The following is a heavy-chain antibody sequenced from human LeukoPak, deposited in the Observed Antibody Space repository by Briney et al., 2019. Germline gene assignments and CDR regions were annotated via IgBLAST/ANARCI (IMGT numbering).Heavy chain of an antibody. D-gene: IGHD1-26*01. CDR2: IYHSGST. J-gene: IGHJ4*02. V-gene: IGHV4-30-2*01. Sequence: SETLSLTCAVSGGSISSGGYSWSWIRQPPGKGLEWIGYIYHSGSTYYNPSLKSRVTISVDTSKNQFSLKLSSVTAADTAVYYCARGDAIVGATYYFDYWGQGTLVTVSS. CDR1: GGSISSGGYS. CDR3: ARGDAIVGATYYFDY.